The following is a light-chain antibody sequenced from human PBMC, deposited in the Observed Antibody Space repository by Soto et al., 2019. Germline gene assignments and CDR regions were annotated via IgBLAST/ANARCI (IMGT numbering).Light chain of an antibody. J-gene: IGKJ1*01. CDR3: QQRRDWPPWT. CDR1: QSFRSS. V-gene: IGKV3-11*01. Sequence: PCEIATLSCRASQSFRSSLAWYQQKPGQAPRLLIYDTSNRATGIPARFSGSGSGADFTLTISSLEPEDFAVYYCQQRRDWPPWTFGQGTKVDIK. CDR2: DTS.